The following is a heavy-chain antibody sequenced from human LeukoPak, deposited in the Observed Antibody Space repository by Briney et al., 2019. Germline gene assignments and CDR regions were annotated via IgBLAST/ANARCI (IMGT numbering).Heavy chain of an antibody. CDR1: GITFSNYG. J-gene: IGHJ4*02. CDR3: AKDGFCSGGSCYVLQFEY. CDR2: LSGSSGNT. Sequence: PGGSLRLSCAAAGITFSNYGITWVRQAPGKGLEWVSGLSGSSGNTYYADSVKGRFTISRDNSKNTQYLQMNSLRDEDTAVYYCAKDGFCSGGSCYVLQFEYWGQGTLVTVSS. D-gene: IGHD2-15*01. V-gene: IGHV3-23*01.